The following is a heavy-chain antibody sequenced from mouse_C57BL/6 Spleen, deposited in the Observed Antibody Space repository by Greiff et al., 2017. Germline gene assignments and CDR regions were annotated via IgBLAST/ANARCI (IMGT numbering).Heavy chain of an antibody. J-gene: IGHJ4*01. D-gene: IGHD1-1*01. CDR2: ISSGSSTI. CDR3: ARLIPYYYGSSYYAMDY. CDR1: GFTFSDYG. V-gene: IGHV5-17*01. Sequence: EVKLVESGGGLVKPGGSLKLSCAASGFTFSDYGMHWVRQAPEKGLEWVAYISSGSSTIYYADTVKGRFTISRDNAKNTLFLQMTSLRSEDTAMYYCARLIPYYYGSSYYAMDYWGQGTSVTVSS.